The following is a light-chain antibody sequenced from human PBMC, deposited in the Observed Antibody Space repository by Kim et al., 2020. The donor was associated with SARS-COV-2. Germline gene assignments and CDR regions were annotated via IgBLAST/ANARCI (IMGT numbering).Light chain of an antibody. Sequence: SYELTQPPSVSVSPGQTAPITCSGDKLGEQYTSWYQHKSGQSPVVVIYQANKPPSGMTDRFSGSSSGNTATLTLSWTQPMDEADYYCQTLYSTTVIFGGG. CDR1: KLGEQY. V-gene: IGLV3-1*01. CDR3: QTLYSTTVI. J-gene: IGLJ2*01. CDR2: QAN.